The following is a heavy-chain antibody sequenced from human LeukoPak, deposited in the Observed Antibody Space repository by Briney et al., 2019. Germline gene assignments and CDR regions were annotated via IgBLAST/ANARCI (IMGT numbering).Heavy chain of an antibody. CDR3: ARGGVTTGWFDP. J-gene: IGHJ5*02. CDR2: ISSSSSYI. V-gene: IGHV3-21*01. D-gene: IGHD4-11*01. CDR1: GFTFSSYS. Sequence: GGSLRLSCAASGFTFSSYSMNWVRQAPGKGLEWVSSISSSSSYIYYADSVKGRFTISRDNAKNSLYLQMNSLRAEDTAVYYCARGGVTTGWFDPWGQGTLVTVSS.